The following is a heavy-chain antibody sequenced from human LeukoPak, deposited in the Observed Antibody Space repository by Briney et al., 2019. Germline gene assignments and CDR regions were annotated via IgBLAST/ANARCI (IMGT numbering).Heavy chain of an antibody. V-gene: IGHV3-7*05. CDR3: ARDWGAAGLWDY. CDR2: IKEDGSEK. Sequence: PGGCLRLSCASSGFTFSNYWMSWVRQAPGKGLEWVADIKEDGSEKDYVDSVKGRFTISRDNAKNSLYLQMNSLRAEDTAIYYCARDWGAAGLWDYWGQGTLVTVSS. J-gene: IGHJ4*02. CDR1: GFTFSNYW. D-gene: IGHD6-13*01.